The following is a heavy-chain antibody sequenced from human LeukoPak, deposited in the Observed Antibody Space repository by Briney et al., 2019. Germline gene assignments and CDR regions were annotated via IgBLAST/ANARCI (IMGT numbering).Heavy chain of an antibody. CDR3: ARDENWNGGGDKGYNWLDT. V-gene: IGHV1-18*01. J-gene: IGHJ5*02. Sequence: GASVKVSCKTSGYNFINFGISWVRQAPGQGPDWMGWIRIHNDKTEYEQKFQGRVTMTTDTSTSTAYMEVRMLTTDDTAVYYGARDENWNGGGDKGYNWLDTWGLGTLVTVSS. CDR1: GYNFINFG. CDR2: IRIHNDKT. D-gene: IGHD2-21*02.